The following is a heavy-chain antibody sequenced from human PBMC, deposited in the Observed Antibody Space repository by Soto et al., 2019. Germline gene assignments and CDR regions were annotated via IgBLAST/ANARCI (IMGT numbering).Heavy chain of an antibody. CDR3: ARDRGPSSGYYPYWFDP. CDR1: GGTFSSYA. Sequence: SVKVSCKASGGTFSSYAVSWVRQAPGQGLEWMGGIIPIFGTANYAQKFQGRVTITADESTSTAYMELSSLRSEDTAVYYCARDRGPSSGYYPYWFDPWGQGTLVTVSS. J-gene: IGHJ5*02. CDR2: IIPIFGTA. D-gene: IGHD3-22*01. V-gene: IGHV1-69*13.